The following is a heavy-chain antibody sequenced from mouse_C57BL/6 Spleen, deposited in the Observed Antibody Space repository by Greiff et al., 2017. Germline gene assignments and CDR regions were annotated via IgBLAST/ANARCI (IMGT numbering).Heavy chain of an antibody. CDR3: ARTGITTVVATRYCDV. V-gene: IGHV1-82*01. D-gene: IGHD1-1*01. J-gene: IGHJ1*03. CDR1: GYAFSSSW. CDR2: IYPGDGDT. Sequence: QVQLQQSGPELVKPGASVKISCKASGYAFSSSWMNWVKQRPGKGLEWIGRIYPGDGDTNYNGKFKGKATLTADKSSSTAYMQLSSLTSEDSAVYFCARTGITTVVATRYCDVWGTGTTVTVSS.